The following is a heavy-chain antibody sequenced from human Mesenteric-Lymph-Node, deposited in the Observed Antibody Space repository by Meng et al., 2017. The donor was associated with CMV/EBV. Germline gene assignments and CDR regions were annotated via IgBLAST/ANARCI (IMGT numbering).Heavy chain of an antibody. CDR1: GYTLNDYG. J-gene: IGHJ4*02. CDR2: ISAYNVYT. V-gene: IGHV1-18*01. Sequence: ASVTVSCKASGYTLNDYGVSWVRQAPGQGLEWMGYISAYNVYTNYGQNVQGRVTMTTDTSTNTAYLELRSLTSDDTAVYYCARNVTITSDYWGQGTLVTVSS. CDR3: ARNVTITSDY.